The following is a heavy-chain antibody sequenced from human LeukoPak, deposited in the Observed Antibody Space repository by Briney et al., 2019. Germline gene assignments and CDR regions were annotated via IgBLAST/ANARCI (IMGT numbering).Heavy chain of an antibody. D-gene: IGHD6-13*01. CDR3: ARVSGIRIAAAKAENYGMDV. V-gene: IGHV4-31*03. Sequence: SQTLSLTCTVSGGSISSGGYYWSWIRQHPGKGLEWIGYIYYSGSTYYNPSLKSRVTISVDTSKNQFSLKLSSVTAADTAVYYCARVSGIRIAAAKAENYGMDVWGQGTTVTVSS. CDR2: IYYSGST. CDR1: GGSISSGGYY. J-gene: IGHJ6*02.